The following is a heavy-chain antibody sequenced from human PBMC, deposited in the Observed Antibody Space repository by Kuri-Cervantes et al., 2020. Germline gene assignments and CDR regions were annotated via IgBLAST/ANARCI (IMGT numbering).Heavy chain of an antibody. CDR2: ISYDGSKK. V-gene: IGHV3-30-3*01. D-gene: IGHD6-13*01. J-gene: IGHJ5*02. CDR3: PRYSRQLVLLPLYNWLDP. Sequence: GRSLRFSSAAPGFTFSSYAMHWVRQAPGKGLEWVAVISYDGSKKYYADSVKGLFTISKDNSKNTLYLQINSLRTEDTAVYSCPRYSRQLVLLPLYNWLDPWGKGTLVTVSS. CDR1: GFTFSSYA.